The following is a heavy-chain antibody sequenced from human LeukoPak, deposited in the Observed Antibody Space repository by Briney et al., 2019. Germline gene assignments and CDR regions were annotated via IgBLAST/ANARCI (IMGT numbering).Heavy chain of an antibody. Sequence: PGGSLRLSCAASGFTFSSYSMIWVRQAPGKGLGWVSYISSSSSTIYYADSVKGRFTISRDNAKNSLYLQMNSLRAEDTAVYYCARDRHRYSYDTGGYPPYWGQGTLVTVSS. CDR2: ISSSSSTI. J-gene: IGHJ4*02. V-gene: IGHV3-48*01. CDR1: GFTFSSYS. CDR3: ARDRHRYSYDTGGYPPY. D-gene: IGHD3-22*01.